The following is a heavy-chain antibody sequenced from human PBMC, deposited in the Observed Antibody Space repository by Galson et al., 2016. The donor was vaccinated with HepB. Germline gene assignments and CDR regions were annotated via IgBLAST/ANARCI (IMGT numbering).Heavy chain of an antibody. CDR3: ARGGILAHQDF. V-gene: IGHV4-39*02. J-gene: IGHJ4*02. CDR1: GDSISGSAYY. CDR2: VFNGART. Sequence: SETLSLTCTVSGDSISGSAYYWAWIRQPPGKGLEWVGTVFNGARTYYSPSLRSRVTISVDTSKNRFSLNLNSVTAADTATYYCARGGILAHQDFWGQGTLVTISS. D-gene: IGHD1/OR15-1a*01.